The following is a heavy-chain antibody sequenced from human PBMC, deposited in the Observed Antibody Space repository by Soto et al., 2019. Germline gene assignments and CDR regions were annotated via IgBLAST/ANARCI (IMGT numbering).Heavy chain of an antibody. CDR3: ARDWEFGY. V-gene: IGHV1-46*01. J-gene: IGHJ4*02. D-gene: IGHD1-26*01. Sequence: ASVKVSCKASGYTFSSYYMHWVRQAPGQGLEWMAVINPSGDTTTYAQKFQGRVAMTRDTSTSTLFMELSSLRSEDTAVYFCARDWEFGYWGQGTLVTVSS. CDR2: INPSGDTT. CDR1: GYTFSSYY.